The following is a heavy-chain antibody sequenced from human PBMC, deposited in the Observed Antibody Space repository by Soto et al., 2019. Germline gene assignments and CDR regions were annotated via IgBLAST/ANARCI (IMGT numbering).Heavy chain of an antibody. J-gene: IGHJ6*02. CDR2: ISAYNGNT. CDR3: ARRSRTMVRGVINYYYYYGMDV. CDR1: GYAFTSYG. V-gene: IGHV1-18*04. Sequence: ASLKVSCRASGYAFTSYGIRWVRQAPGHGREWMGWISAYNGNTNYAQKLQGRVTMTTDTSTSTAYMELRSLRSDDTAVYYCARRSRTMVRGVINYYYYYGMDVWGQGTTVTVSS. D-gene: IGHD3-10*01.